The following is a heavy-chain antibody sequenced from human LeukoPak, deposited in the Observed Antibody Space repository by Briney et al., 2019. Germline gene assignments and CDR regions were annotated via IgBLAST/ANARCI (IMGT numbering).Heavy chain of an antibody. CDR1: GFTFDDYA. CDR2: ISGDGGST. Sequence: GGSLRLSCAASGFTFDDYAMHWVPQATGKGLEWISLISGDGGSTYYADSVKGRFTISRDNSKNSLYLQMNSLRTEDTALYYCAKDFGSGWFFRHWGQGTLVTVSS. D-gene: IGHD6-19*01. V-gene: IGHV3-43*02. CDR3: AKDFGSGWFFRH. J-gene: IGHJ1*01.